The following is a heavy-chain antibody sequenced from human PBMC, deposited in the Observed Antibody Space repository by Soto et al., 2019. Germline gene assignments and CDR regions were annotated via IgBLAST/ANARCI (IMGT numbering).Heavy chain of an antibody. CDR3: ARLGLQQQLGLLDAFDI. D-gene: IGHD6-13*01. CDR1: GYTFTSYF. CDR2: INPSDGST. Sequence: GASVKVSCKASGYTFTSYFMHWVRQAPAEGLEWMGIINPSDGSTSHAQRFQGRVTMTRDTSTSTVYMELSSLRSEDTAVYYCARLGLQQQLGLLDAFDIWGQGTMVTVSS. V-gene: IGHV1-46*01. J-gene: IGHJ3*02.